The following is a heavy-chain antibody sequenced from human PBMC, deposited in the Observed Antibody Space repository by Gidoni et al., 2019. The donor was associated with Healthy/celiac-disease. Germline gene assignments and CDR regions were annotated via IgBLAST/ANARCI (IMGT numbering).Heavy chain of an antibody. V-gene: IGHV3-7*04. J-gene: IGHJ4*02. CDR2: IKQDGSEK. CDR3: AKDFRYYYDSSGYPPAGYFDY. D-gene: IGHD3-22*01. Sequence: MSWVRQAPGKGLEWVANIKQDGSEKYYVDSVKGRFTISRDNAKNSLYLQMNSLRAEDTAVYYCAKDFRYYYDSSGYPPAGYFDYWGQGTLVTVSS.